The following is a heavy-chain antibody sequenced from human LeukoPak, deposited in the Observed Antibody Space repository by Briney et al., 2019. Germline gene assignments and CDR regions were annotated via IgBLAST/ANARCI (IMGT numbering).Heavy chain of an antibody. D-gene: IGHD2-21*02. V-gene: IGHV3-9*01. CDR2: ISWNSGSI. CDR1: GFTFDDYA. CDR3: AKVRGDHAHLQDDFDY. Sequence: GRSLRLSCAASGFTFDDYAMHWVRQAPGKGLEWVSGISWNSGSIGYADSVKGRFTISRDNAKNSLYLQMNSLRAEDTALYYCAKVRGDHAHLQDDFDYWGQGTLVTVSS. J-gene: IGHJ4*02.